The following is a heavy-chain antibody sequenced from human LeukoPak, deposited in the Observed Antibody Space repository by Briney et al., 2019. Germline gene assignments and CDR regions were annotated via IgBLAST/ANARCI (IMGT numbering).Heavy chain of an antibody. D-gene: IGHD2-2*01. J-gene: IGHJ4*02. Sequence: SVKVSFKASGGTFSTYAISWVRQAPGQGLEWMGGVIPIFGTANYAQNLQGRVTITTDESTSTAYMELSSLRSEDTAVYYCAREYCSTTICFGRGGFDYWGQGTLVTVPS. V-gene: IGHV1-69*05. CDR3: AREYCSTTICFGRGGFDY. CDR1: GGTFSTYA. CDR2: VIPIFGTA.